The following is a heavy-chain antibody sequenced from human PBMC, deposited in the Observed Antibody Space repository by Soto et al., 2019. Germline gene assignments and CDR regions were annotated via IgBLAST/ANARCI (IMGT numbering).Heavy chain of an antibody. J-gene: IGHJ4*02. Sequence: EVQLLESGGGLVQPGGSLRLSCAASGFTFSNYAMNWVRQAPGQGLEWVSTISPSSGSTYYADSVKGRFTISRDNXXXXXXXXXXXXXXXXXXXXXXXXXGSERYSGQHSDYWGQGTLVTISS. V-gene: IGHV3-23*01. D-gene: IGHD5-12*01. CDR2: ISPSSGST. CDR1: GFTFSNYA. CDR3: XXXGSERYSGQHSDY.